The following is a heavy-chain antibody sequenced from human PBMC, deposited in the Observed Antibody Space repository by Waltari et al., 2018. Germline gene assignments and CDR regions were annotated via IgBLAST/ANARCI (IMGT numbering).Heavy chain of an antibody. Sequence: QVQLQESGPGLAKASQTLSLTCDVPGGSIRNLNFYWSWIRQPAGKGLEWIGRIYRSGVTDYNPSLRGRATMFLDMSKNQFSLTVDSLIAADTAVYYCAVSPDTATSRAAFHFWGPGTTVSVSS. D-gene: IGHD5-18*01. CDR1: GGSIRNLNFY. V-gene: IGHV4-61*02. CDR3: AVSPDTATSRAAFHF. J-gene: IGHJ6*02. CDR2: IYRSGVT.